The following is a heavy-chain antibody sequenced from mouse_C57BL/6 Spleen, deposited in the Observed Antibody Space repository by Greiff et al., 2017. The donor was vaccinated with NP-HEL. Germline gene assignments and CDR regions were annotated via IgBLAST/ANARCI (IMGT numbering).Heavy chain of an antibody. Sequence: EVKLMESGPGLVKPSQSLSLTCSVTGYSITSGYYWNWIRQFPGNKLEWMGYISYDGSNNYNPSLKNRISITRDTSKNQFFLKLNSVTTEDTATYYCARLLRSYWYFDVWGTGTTVTVSS. V-gene: IGHV3-6*01. CDR2: ISYDGSN. CDR3: ARLLRSYWYFDV. CDR1: GYSITSGYY. D-gene: IGHD1-1*01. J-gene: IGHJ1*03.